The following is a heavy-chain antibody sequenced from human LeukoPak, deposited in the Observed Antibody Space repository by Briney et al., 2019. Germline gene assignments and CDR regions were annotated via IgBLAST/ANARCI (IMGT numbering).Heavy chain of an antibody. CDR2: IYYSGST. CDR1: GGSFSGYY. D-gene: IGHD6-13*01. CDR3: ARQYSSSWIDY. V-gene: IGHV4-59*08. J-gene: IGHJ4*02. Sequence: KPSETLSLTCAVYGGSFSGYYWSWIRQPPGKGLEWIGYIYYSGSTNYNPSLKSRVTISVDTSKNQFSLKLSSVTAADTAVYYCARQYSSSWIDYWGQGTLVTVSS.